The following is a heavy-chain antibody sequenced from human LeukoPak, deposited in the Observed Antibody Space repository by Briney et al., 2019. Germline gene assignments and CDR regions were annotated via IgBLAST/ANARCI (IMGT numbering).Heavy chain of an antibody. CDR1: GFTFSSYA. D-gene: IGHD3-10*01. Sequence: GGSLRLSCAASGFTFSSYAMSWVRQAPGKGLEWVSAISGSGCSTYYADSVKVRFTISRDNSKNTLYLQMNSMRAEDTAVYYCAKDQTRNYYGSGSYDYWGKGTLVTVSS. J-gene: IGHJ4*02. CDR3: AKDQTRNYYGSGSYDY. V-gene: IGHV3-23*01. CDR2: ISGSGCST.